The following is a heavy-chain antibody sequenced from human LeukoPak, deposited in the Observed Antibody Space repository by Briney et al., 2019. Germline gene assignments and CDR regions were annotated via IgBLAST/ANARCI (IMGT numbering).Heavy chain of an antibody. D-gene: IGHD3-10*02. CDR3: AVFVGGEYFQH. CDR2: IYSGGST. Sequence: GGSLRLSCAASGFTVSSNYMSWVRQAPGKGLEWVSVIYSGGSTYYADSVKSRFTISRDNSKNTLYLQMNSLRAEDTAVYYCAVFVGGEYFQHWGQGTLVTVSS. CDR1: GFTVSSNY. V-gene: IGHV3-66*01. J-gene: IGHJ1*01.